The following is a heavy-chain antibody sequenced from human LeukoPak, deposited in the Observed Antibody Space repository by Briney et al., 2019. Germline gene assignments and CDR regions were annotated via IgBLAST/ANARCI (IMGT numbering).Heavy chain of an antibody. CDR1: GGSISSSSYY. J-gene: IGHJ3*02. D-gene: IGHD3-3*01. V-gene: IGHV4-39*01. CDR2: IYYSGST. CDR3: ARPAITIFGVVSGRDDAFDI. Sequence: PSETLSLTCTVSGGSISSSSYYWGWIRQPPGKGLEWIGSIYYSGSTYYNPSLKSRVTISVDTSKNQFSLKLSSVTAADTAVYYCARPAITIFGVVSGRDDAFDIWGQGTMVTVSS.